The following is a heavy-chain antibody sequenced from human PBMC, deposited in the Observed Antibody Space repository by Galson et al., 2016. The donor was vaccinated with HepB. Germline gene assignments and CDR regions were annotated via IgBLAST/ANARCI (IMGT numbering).Heavy chain of an antibody. J-gene: IGHJ4*02. D-gene: IGHD1-1*01. CDR2: IYWNDDK. CDR1: GFSLSTSGVG. CDR3: SRRTLHAGHWTFDY. V-gene: IGHV2-5*01. Sequence: PALVKPTQTLTLTCTFSGFSLSTSGVGVGWIRQPPGEALEWLALIYWNDDKRYSPSLKSSFSITKDTSKNQVVLTMTNMDPVDTATYYCSRRTLHAGHWTFDYWGQGTLATVSS.